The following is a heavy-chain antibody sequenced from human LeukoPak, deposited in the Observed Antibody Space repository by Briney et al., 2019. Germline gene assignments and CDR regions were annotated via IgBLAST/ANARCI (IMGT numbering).Heavy chain of an antibody. V-gene: IGHV1-24*01. Sequence: ASVKVSCKVSGYTLTELSMHWVRQAPGKGLEWMGGFDPEDGETIYAQKFQGRVTMTEDTSTDTAYMELSSLRSEDTAVYYCASTLCSDDNCYFDYYYYMDVWGKGTTVTISS. CDR3: ASTLCSDDNCYFDYYYYMDV. J-gene: IGHJ6*03. CDR1: GYTLTELS. CDR2: FDPEDGET. D-gene: IGHD2-15*01.